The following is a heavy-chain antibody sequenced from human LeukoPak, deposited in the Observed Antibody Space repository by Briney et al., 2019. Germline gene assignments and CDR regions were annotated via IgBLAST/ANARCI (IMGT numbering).Heavy chain of an antibody. CDR1: GFTFRSYW. D-gene: IGHD3-9*01. Sequence: PGGCLRLSCAASGFTFRSYWMHWVRQAPGKGLEWDSRVIRDGSFTNYADSVKGRFTISRDNAKNTLYLQMSSLRAEDTAVYYCARDWGILTGYWVYWGQGTLVTVSS. V-gene: IGHV3-74*01. CDR2: VIRDGSFT. CDR3: ARDWGILTGYWVY. J-gene: IGHJ4*02.